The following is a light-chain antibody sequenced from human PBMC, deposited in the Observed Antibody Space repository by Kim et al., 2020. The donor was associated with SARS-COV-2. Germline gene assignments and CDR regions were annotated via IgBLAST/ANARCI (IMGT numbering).Light chain of an antibody. V-gene: IGLV6-57*01. CDR3: QSYNDNDWV. Sequence: GTTVIISCSRSSGVIGSDFVQWFQQRPGRSPTNVIYEDHKRPSGVPDRFSGSVYTSSNSASLTISGLRAEDEADYYCQSYNDNDWVFGVGTQLTVL. CDR1: SGVIGSDF. J-gene: IGLJ3*02. CDR2: EDH.